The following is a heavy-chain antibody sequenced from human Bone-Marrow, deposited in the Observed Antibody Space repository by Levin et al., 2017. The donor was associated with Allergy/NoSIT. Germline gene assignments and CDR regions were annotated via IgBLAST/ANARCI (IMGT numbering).Heavy chain of an antibody. D-gene: IGHD6-6*01. Sequence: GGSLRLSCAASGFSFSATVMSWVRQAPGKGLEWVSVITSGGDRYLADSVKGRFSISRDNSKNTLYLQMNSLRVEDTAVYYCASMRQYGTTWAGFFDDWGQGSLVTVSS. V-gene: IGHV3-23*01. CDR1: GFSFSATV. CDR2: ITSGGDR. J-gene: IGHJ4*02. CDR3: ASMRQYGTTWAGFFDD.